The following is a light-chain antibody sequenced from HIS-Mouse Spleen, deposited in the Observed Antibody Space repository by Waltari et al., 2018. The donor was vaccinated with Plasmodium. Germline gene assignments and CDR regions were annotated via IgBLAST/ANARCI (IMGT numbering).Light chain of an antibody. V-gene: IGKV3-15*01. CDR3: QQYNNWLFT. J-gene: IGKJ3*01. Sequence: EIVMTQSPATLSVSPGERATLSCRASQSVSSNLAWYQQKPGQAPRLLIYGASTRATGIPARFSGSASGTEFTVTISSLLSEDVAVYYCQQYNNWLFTFGPGTKVDIK. CDR1: QSVSSN. CDR2: GAS.